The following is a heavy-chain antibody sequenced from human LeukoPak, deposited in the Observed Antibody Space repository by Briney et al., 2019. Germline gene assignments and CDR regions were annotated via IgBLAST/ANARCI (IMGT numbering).Heavy chain of an antibody. CDR3: ARRGPIGYFDY. Sequence: GGSLRLSCAASGFTFSSYAMHWVRQAPGKGLEYDSAISSNGGSTYYANSVKGRFTISRDNSKNTLYLQMGSLRAEDMAVYYCARRGPIGYFDYWGQGTLVTVSS. J-gene: IGHJ4*02. CDR2: ISSNGGST. CDR1: GFTFSSYA. V-gene: IGHV3-64*01.